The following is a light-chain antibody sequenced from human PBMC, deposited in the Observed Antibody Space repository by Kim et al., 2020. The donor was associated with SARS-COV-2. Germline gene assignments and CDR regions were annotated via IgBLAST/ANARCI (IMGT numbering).Light chain of an antibody. CDR1: RGSIASNY. CDR2: EDN. Sequence: GKTVTNSCTANRGSIASNYVQWYQQRPGSAPTTVIYEDNQRPSGVPDRFSGSIDSSSNSASLTISGLKTEDEADYYCQSYDSSIVVFGGGTQLTVL. J-gene: IGLJ2*01. V-gene: IGLV6-57*02. CDR3: QSYDSSIVV.